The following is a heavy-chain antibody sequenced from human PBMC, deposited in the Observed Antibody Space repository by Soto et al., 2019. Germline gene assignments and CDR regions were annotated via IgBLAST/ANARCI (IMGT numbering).Heavy chain of an antibody. CDR2: IWYDGSNK. CDR3: ARSTTVRWLHPPYYFDY. J-gene: IGHJ4*02. V-gene: IGHV3-33*01. CDR1: GFTFSSYG. D-gene: IGHD5-12*01. Sequence: GGSLRLSCAASGFTFSSYGMHWVRQAPGKGLEWVAVIWYDGSNKYYADSVKGRFTISRDNSKNTLYLQMNSLRAEDTAVYYCARSTTVRWLHPPYYFDYWGQGTLVTVSS.